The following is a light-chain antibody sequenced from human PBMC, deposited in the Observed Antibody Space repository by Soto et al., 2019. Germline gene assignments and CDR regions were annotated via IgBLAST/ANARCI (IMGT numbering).Light chain of an antibody. CDR2: KAS. Sequence: DIQMTQSPSTLSASVGDRVTIICRASQNIGSWLAWYQQKPGKAPNLLIYKASSLEGGVPSRFSGSGSGTEFTRTISSLQPDDFATYYGQQYDSYSQWSFGQGTKVEVK. V-gene: IGKV1-5*03. CDR3: QQYDSYSQWS. J-gene: IGKJ1*01. CDR1: QNIGSW.